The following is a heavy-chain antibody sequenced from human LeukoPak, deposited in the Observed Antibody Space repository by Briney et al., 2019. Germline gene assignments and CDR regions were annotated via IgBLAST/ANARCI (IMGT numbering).Heavy chain of an antibody. Sequence: PGGSLRLSCAASGFTFSGYEMNWVRQAPGKGLEWVSYISTSGSTIYYAGSVKGRFTVSRDNAKNSLYLQMNSLRAEDTADYYCARDPGYCSSTSCYKFFDYWGQGTLVTVSS. CDR2: ISTSGSTI. CDR3: ARDPGYCSSTSCYKFFDY. J-gene: IGHJ4*02. CDR1: GFTFSGYE. V-gene: IGHV3-48*03. D-gene: IGHD2-2*02.